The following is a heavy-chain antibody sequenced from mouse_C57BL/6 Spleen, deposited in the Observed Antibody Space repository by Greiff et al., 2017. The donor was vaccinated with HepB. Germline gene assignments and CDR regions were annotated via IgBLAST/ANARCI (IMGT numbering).Heavy chain of an antibody. Sequence: DVQLQQSGPELVKPGASVKISCKASGYTFTDYYMNWVKQSHGKSLEWIGDINPNNGGTSYNQKFKGKATLTVDKSSSTAYMELRSLTPEDSAVYYCARSGYYYGSSYVWYFDVWGTGTTVTVSS. CDR2: INPNNGGT. CDR3: ARSGYYYGSSYVWYFDV. D-gene: IGHD1-1*01. J-gene: IGHJ1*03. V-gene: IGHV1-26*01. CDR1: GYTFTDYY.